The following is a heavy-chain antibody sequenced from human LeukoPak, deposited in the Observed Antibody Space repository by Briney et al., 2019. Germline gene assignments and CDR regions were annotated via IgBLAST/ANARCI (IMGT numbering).Heavy chain of an antibody. CDR2: LYSGRTT. CDR3: VRHDGRGGATMGALDS. Sequence: SETLSLTCTVSTDSISSSGHHWGWIRQSPGKGLEWIGSLYSGRTTYYNPSLNSRATISVVASKNQFSLQLNSLTAADTAVYYCVRHDGRGGATMGALDSWGQGSLVTASS. CDR1: TDSISSSGHH. V-gene: IGHV4-39*01. J-gene: IGHJ4*02. D-gene: IGHD5-12*01.